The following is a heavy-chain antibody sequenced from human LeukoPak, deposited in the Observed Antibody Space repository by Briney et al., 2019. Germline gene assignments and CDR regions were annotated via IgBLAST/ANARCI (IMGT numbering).Heavy chain of an antibody. Sequence: PSGTLSLTCAVSGGSISSSNWWSWVRQPPGKGLEWIGEIYHSGSTNYNPSLKSRVTISVDKSKNQFSLKLSSVTAADTAVYYCARRRNYYDSSGYYSIFDYWGQGTLVTVSS. CDR2: IYHSGST. J-gene: IGHJ4*02. V-gene: IGHV4-4*02. D-gene: IGHD3-22*01. CDR3: ARRRNYYDSSGYYSIFDY. CDR1: GGSISSSNW.